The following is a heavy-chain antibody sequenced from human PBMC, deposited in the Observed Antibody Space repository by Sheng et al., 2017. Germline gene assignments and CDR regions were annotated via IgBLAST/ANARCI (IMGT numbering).Heavy chain of an antibody. D-gene: IGHD1-26*01. CDR3: ARAHTSGSYDAYWFDP. Sequence: QVQLQESGPGLVKPSETLSLTCAVSGYSISSGYYWGWIRQPPGKGLEWIGSIYHSGSTYYNPSLKSRVTISVDTSKNQFSLKLSSVTAADTALYYCARAHTSGSYDAYWFDPWGQGNPGHRLL. J-gene: IGHJ5*02. CDR1: GYSISSGYY. CDR2: IYHSGST. V-gene: IGHV4-38-2*01.